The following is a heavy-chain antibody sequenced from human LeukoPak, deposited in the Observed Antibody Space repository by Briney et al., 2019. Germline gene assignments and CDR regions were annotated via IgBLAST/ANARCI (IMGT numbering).Heavy chain of an antibody. CDR2: ISYDGSNK. D-gene: IGHD1-26*01. J-gene: IGHJ5*02. Sequence: GGSLRLSCAASGFTFSSYAMHWVRQAPGKGLEWVAVISYDGSNKYYADSVKGRFTISRDNSKNTLYLQMNSLRAEDTAVYYCAKDAYSGSFRWFDPWGQGTLVTASS. CDR3: AKDAYSGSFRWFDP. V-gene: IGHV3-30-3*01. CDR1: GFTFSSYA.